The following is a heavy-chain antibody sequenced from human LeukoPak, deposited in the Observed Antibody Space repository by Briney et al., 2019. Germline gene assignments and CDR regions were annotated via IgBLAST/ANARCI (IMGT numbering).Heavy chain of an antibody. CDR2: IYYSGST. Sequence: SETLSLTCTVSGGSISSSSYYWGWIRQPPGKGLEWIGSIYYSGSTYYNPSLKSRVTISVDTSKNPFSLKLSSVTAADTAVYYCARPSFRSYDFWSGFGPLDYWGQGTLVTVSS. J-gene: IGHJ4*02. V-gene: IGHV4-39*01. D-gene: IGHD3-3*01. CDR1: GGSISSSSYY. CDR3: ARPSFRSYDFWSGFGPLDY.